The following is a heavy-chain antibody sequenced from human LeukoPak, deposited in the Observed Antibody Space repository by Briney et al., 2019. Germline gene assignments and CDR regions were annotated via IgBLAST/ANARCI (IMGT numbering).Heavy chain of an antibody. D-gene: IGHD6-6*01. CDR3: AREVGVYSSSSHYYYMDV. J-gene: IGHJ6*03. V-gene: IGHV4-39*02. Sequence: SETLSLTCTVSGGSISSSSYYWGWIRQPPGKGLEWIGSIYYSGSTYYNPSLKSRVTISVDTSKNQFSLKLSSVTAADTAVYYCAREVGVYSSSSHYYYMDVWGKGTTVTVSS. CDR1: GGSISSSSYY. CDR2: IYYSGST.